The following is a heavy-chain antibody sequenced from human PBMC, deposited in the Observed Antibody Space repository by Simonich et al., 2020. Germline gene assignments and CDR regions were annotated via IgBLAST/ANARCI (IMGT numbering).Heavy chain of an antibody. Sequence: QVQLVQSGAEVKKPGASVKVSCKASGYTFTGYYMHWVRQAPGQGLGGMGWIKPNSGGTNYAQKFQGRVTMTRDTSISTAYMELSRLRSDDTAVYYCARDPVVPAAIRNAFDIWGQGTMVTVSS. CDR2: IKPNSGGT. D-gene: IGHD2-2*01. CDR1: GYTFTGYY. V-gene: IGHV1-2*02. J-gene: IGHJ3*02. CDR3: ARDPVVPAAIRNAFDI.